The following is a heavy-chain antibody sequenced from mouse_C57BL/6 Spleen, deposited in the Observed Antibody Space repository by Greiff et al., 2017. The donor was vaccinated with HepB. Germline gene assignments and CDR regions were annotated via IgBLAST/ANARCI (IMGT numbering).Heavy chain of an antibody. Sequence: VKLMESGPGLVAPSQSLSITCTVSGFSLTSYGVSWVRQPPGKGLEWLGVIWGDGSTNYHSALISRRSISKDNSKSQVFLKLNSLQTDDTATYYCAKEKEGNYYGSGAYWGQGTLVTVSA. D-gene: IGHD1-1*01. CDR2: IWGDGST. J-gene: IGHJ3*01. V-gene: IGHV2-3*01. CDR3: AKEKEGNYYGSGAY. CDR1: GFSLTSYG.